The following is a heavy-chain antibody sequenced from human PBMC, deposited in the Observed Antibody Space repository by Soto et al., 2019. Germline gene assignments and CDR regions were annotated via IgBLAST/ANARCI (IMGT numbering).Heavy chain of an antibody. CDR2: IIPICGTA. J-gene: IGHJ4*02. V-gene: IGHV1-69*12. CDR3: AARGIAVAGTILQFDY. Sequence: QVQLVQSGAEVKKPGSSVKVSCKASGGTFSSYAISWVRQAPGQGLEWMGGIIPICGTANYAQKFQGRVTITADESTSPACMELGSLRSEDTAVYYCAARGIAVAGTILQFDYWGQGTLVTVSS. CDR1: GGTFSSYA. D-gene: IGHD6-19*01.